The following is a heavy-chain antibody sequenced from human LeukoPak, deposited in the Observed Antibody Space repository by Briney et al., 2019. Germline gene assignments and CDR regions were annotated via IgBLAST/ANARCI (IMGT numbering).Heavy chain of an antibody. J-gene: IGHJ6*03. CDR1: GFDFDDFA. CDR3: ARAHLSSSSTDYMDV. CDR2: VSWDGGST. V-gene: IGHV3-43D*03. Sequence: GGSLRLSCAASGFDFDDFAMHWVRQAPGKGLEWISLVSWDGGSTYYSDSVKGRFTISRDNSKNTLSLQMNSLRPEDTAVYYCARAHLSSSSTDYMDVWGKGTTVTVSS. D-gene: IGHD6-6*01.